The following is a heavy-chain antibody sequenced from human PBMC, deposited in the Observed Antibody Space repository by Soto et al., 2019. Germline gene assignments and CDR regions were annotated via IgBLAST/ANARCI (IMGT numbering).Heavy chain of an antibody. Sequence: PSETLSLTCAVSGYSISSGYYWGWIRQPPGKGLEWIGSIYHSGSTYYNPSLKSRVTISVDTSKNQFSLKLSSVTAADTAVYYCARTPWGLGWFDPWGQGTLVTAPQ. CDR3: ARTPWGLGWFDP. J-gene: IGHJ5*02. V-gene: IGHV4-38-2*01. D-gene: IGHD7-27*01. CDR1: GYSISSGYY. CDR2: IYHSGST.